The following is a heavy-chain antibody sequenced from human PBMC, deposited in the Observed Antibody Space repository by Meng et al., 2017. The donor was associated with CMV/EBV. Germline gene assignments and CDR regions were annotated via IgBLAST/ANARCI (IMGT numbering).Heavy chain of an antibody. D-gene: IGHD2-2*01. CDR2: IKQDGSEK. CDR1: GFTFSSYW. CDR3: ARDRVKYQLLSHYYYGMDV. J-gene: IGHJ6*02. V-gene: IGHV3-7*01. Sequence: GGSLRLSCAASGFTFSSYWMSWVRQAPGKGLEWVANIKQDGSEKYYVDSVKGRFTISRDNAKNSPYLQMSSLRAEDTAVYYCARDRVKYQLLSHYYYGMDVWGQGTTVTVSS.